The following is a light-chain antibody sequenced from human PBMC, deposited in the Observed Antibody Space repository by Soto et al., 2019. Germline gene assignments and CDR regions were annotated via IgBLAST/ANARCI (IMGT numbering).Light chain of an antibody. J-gene: IGKJ5*01. Sequence: DIQMTQSPSSLSASVGDRVTITCRASQSISTYLNWYQQKAGLAPKLLIYAASSLQSGVPSRFSGSGSGTDFTLTINRLEPEDFAVYYCQQYNNWPRTFGQGTRLEIK. V-gene: IGKV1-39*01. CDR3: QQYNNWPRT. CDR1: QSISTY. CDR2: AAS.